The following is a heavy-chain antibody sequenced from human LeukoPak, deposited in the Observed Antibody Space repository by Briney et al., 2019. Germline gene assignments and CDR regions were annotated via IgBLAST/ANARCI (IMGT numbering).Heavy chain of an antibody. D-gene: IGHD4-23*01. Sequence: PGGSLRLSCAASGFTFNNYWMHWVRQVPGKGLVWVSRINSDGSSTNYADSVKGRFTISRDNAKNTVHLQMNSLRVEDTAIYFCARGGEATAVWGQGTLVTVSS. CDR1: GFTFNNYW. V-gene: IGHV3-74*01. CDR2: INSDGSST. J-gene: IGHJ4*02. CDR3: ARGGEATAV.